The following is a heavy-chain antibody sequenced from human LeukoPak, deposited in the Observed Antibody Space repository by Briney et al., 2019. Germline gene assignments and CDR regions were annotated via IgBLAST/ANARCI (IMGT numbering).Heavy chain of an antibody. V-gene: IGHV1-2*02. D-gene: IGHD5-12*01. J-gene: IGHJ4*02. Sequence: ASVKVSCKASLYTFTGYLMHWMRQAPGQGLEWMAWINPNSGATNYAPNFQGRVTLTRDTSITTAYMELSRVRSDDTAVYYCARDFGRYSGYDFDFWGQGTLVTVSS. CDR2: INPNSGAT. CDR1: LYTFTGYL. CDR3: ARDFGRYSGYDFDF.